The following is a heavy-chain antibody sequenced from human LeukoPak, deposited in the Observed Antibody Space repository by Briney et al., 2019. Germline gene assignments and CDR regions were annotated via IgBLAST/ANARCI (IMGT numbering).Heavy chain of an antibody. CDR3: ARDLRIAVADSVAYYYYYGMDV. J-gene: IGHJ6*02. Sequence: ASVKVSCKVSGYTLTELSMHWVRQAPGKGLEWMGGFDPEDGETIYAQKFQGRVTMTEDTSTDTAYMELSSLRSEDTAVYYCARDLRIAVADSVAYYYYYGMDVWGQGTTVTVSS. CDR1: GYTLTELS. D-gene: IGHD6-19*01. V-gene: IGHV1-24*01. CDR2: FDPEDGET.